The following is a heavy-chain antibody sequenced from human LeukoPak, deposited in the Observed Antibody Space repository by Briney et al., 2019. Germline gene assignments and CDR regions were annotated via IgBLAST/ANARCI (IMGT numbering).Heavy chain of an antibody. CDR2: ISSSSSYI. CDR3: ASWQQLKRDY. CDR1: GFTFSSYS. Sequence: PGGSLRLSCAASGFTFSSYSMNWVRQAPGKGLEWVSSISSSSSYIYYADSVKGRFTISRDNAKNSLYLQMNSLRAEDTAVYYCASWQQLKRDYWGQGTLVTVSS. J-gene: IGHJ4*02. V-gene: IGHV3-21*01. D-gene: IGHD6-13*01.